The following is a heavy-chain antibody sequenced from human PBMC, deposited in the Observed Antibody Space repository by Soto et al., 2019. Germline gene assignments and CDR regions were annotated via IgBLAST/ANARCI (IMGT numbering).Heavy chain of an antibody. D-gene: IGHD3-16*01. CDR1: GGSISRYY. V-gene: IGHV4-59*01. Sequence: LSLACTVSGGSISRYYWSWIRQPPGKGLEWIGYIYYSGSTNYNPSLKRRVTISVDTSTNQFSLKLSSVTAADTAVYYCARFTGDYFDYWGQGTLVTVSS. CDR2: IYYSGST. CDR3: ARFTGDYFDY. J-gene: IGHJ4*02.